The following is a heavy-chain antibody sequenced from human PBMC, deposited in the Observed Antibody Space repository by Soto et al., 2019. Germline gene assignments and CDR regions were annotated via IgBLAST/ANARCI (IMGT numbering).Heavy chain of an antibody. CDR3: ARALLQNYVWGSYRSFRFDP. V-gene: IGHV4-34*01. CDR1: GGSFSGYY. D-gene: IGHD3-16*02. CDR2: INHSGST. J-gene: IGHJ5*02. Sequence: PSEILSLTCAVYGGSFSGYYWSWIRQPPGKGLEWIGEINHSGSTNYNPSLKSRVTISVYTSKNQFSLKLSSVTAADTAVYYCARALLQNYVWGSYRSFRFDPWGQGTLVTLSS.